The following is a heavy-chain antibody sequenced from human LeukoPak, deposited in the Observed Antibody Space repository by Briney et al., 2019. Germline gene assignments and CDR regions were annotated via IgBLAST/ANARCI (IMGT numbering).Heavy chain of an antibody. V-gene: IGHV3-15*01. Sequence: PGGSLRLSCAASGFTFSNAWMSWVRQAPGKGLEWVGRIKSKTDGGTTDYAAPVKGRFTISRDDSKNTLYLQMNSLKTEDTAVYYCTTDYGNYYGSGSYYTNYWGQGTLVTVSS. CDR2: IKSKTDGGTT. D-gene: IGHD3-10*01. CDR3: TTDYGNYYGSGSYYTNY. CDR1: GFTFSNAW. J-gene: IGHJ4*02.